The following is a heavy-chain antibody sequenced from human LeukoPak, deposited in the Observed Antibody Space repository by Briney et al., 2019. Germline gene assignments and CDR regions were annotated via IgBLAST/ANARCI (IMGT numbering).Heavy chain of an antibody. J-gene: IGHJ4*02. CDR2: ISGSGGST. V-gene: IGHV3-23*01. D-gene: IGHD5-12*01. CDR3: AKGNEWLRFVFLDY. Sequence: PGGSLRLSCAASGFTFSSYAMSWVRQAPGKGLEWVSAISGSGGSTYYADSVKGRLTISRDNSKNTPYLQMNSLRAEDTAVYYCAKGNEWLRFVFLDYWGQGTLVTVSS. CDR1: GFTFSSYA.